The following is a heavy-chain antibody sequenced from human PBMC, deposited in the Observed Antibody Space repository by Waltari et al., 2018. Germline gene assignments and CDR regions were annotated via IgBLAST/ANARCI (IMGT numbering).Heavy chain of an antibody. J-gene: IGHJ4*02. CDR2: IIPIFGTA. D-gene: IGHD3-10*01. CDR1: GGTFSSYA. CDR3: ARDGAGVNRGFRPFDY. V-gene: IGHV1-69*08. Sequence: QVQLVQSGAEVKKPGSSVKVSCKATGGTFSSYAIRWVRQAPGQGLEWMGRIIPIFGTANYAQKFQGRVTITADKSTSTAYMELSSLRSEDTAVYYCARDGAGVNRGFRPFDYWGQGTMVTVSS.